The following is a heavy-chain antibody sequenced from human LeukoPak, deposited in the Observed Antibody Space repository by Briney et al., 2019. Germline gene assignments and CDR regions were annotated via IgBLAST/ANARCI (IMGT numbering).Heavy chain of an antibody. CDR3: ARCGDGLPCDFDY. Sequence: PGGSLRLSCAASGFTFSSYNMNWVRQAPEKGLEWVSSITSGSSYIYYADSVKGRFTISRDNTKKSLYLQMNSLRAEDTAIYYCARCGDGLPCDFDYWGQGALLTVSS. CDR2: ITSGSSYI. CDR1: GFTFSSYN. D-gene: IGHD3-10*01. V-gene: IGHV3-21*01. J-gene: IGHJ4*02.